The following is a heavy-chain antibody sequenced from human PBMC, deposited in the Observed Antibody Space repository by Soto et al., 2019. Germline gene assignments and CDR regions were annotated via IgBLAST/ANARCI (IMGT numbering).Heavy chain of an antibody. CDR3: AKSRVAVAGYCFDP. CDR1: GFTFSRYA. D-gene: IGHD6-19*01. CDR2: IVGSGGTT. V-gene: IGHV3-23*01. Sequence: GGSLRLSCAASGFTFSRYAMSWVRQAPGKGLEWVSGIVGSGGTTYYADSVKGRFTISRDNSKNTLYLQMNSLRVEDTAVYYCAKSRVAVAGYCFDPWGQGTLVTVS. J-gene: IGHJ5*02.